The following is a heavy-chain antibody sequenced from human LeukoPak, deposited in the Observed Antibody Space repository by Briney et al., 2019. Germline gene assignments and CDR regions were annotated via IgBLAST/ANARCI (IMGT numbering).Heavy chain of an antibody. J-gene: IGHJ4*02. CDR3: AKDNSGSYYRSFDY. CDR2: ISYDGSNK. CDR1: GFTFSSYG. D-gene: IGHD1-26*01. V-gene: IGHV3-30*18. Sequence: GRSLRLSCAASGFTFSSYGMHWVRQAPGKGLEWVAVISYDGSNKYYADSVKGRFTISRDNSKNTLYLQMNSLRAEDTAVYYCAKDNSGSYYRSFDYWGQGTLVTVSS.